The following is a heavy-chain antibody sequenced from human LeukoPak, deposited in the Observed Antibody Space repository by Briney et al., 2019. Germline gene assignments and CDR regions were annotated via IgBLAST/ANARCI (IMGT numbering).Heavy chain of an antibody. CDR2: IYYTGST. CDR1: GGSISSYY. V-gene: IGHV4-59*12. D-gene: IGHD3-3*01. CDR3: AREPVWSGAFGD. Sequence: PSETLSLTCTVSGGSISSYYWSWIRQPPGKGLEWIGYIYYTGSTNYNPSLKSRVTISVDTSKNQLSLRLTSVTVADTAVYYCAREPVWSGAFGDWGQGSLVTVSS. J-gene: IGHJ4*02.